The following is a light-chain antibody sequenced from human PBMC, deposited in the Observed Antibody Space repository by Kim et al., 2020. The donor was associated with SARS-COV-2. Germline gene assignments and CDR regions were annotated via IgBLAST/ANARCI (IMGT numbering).Light chain of an antibody. CDR2: DVS. CDR1: SNDIGGYNY. J-gene: IGLJ2*01. V-gene: IGLV2-14*03. Sequence: GQSITFSSTGTSNDIGGYNYVSWYQQHPGKVPKFMIYDVSKRPSGVSDRFSGSKSGYTASLTISGLQAEDEADYYCSSYTSSNTLVFGGGTQLTVL. CDR3: SSYTSSNTLV.